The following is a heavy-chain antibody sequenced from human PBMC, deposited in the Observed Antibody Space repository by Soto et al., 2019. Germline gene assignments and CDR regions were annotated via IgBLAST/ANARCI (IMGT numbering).Heavy chain of an antibody. CDR2: IISKAYGGTT. Sequence: PXGSLRLSCTASGXTFGDYSMSWVRQAPGKGLEWVGFIISKAYGGTTEYAASVKGRSTISRDDSKSIAYMKMKSLKTEDTAVYYCTRDFRGYIDYWGQGTLVTVSS. J-gene: IGHJ4*02. CDR3: TRDFRGYIDY. V-gene: IGHV3-49*04. CDR1: GXTFGDYS.